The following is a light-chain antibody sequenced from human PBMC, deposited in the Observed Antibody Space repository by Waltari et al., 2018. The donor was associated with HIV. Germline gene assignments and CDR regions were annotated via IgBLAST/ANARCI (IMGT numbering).Light chain of an antibody. J-gene: IGLJ1*01. CDR3: CSYGGSLTPYV. Sequence: QSALTQPRSVSGSPGQSVSISCTGSHSNIGTFAYVSWYQQHPGKAPKLMSYDVNKRPSGVPDRFSGSKSGSTASLTISGLQAEDEADYYCCSYGGSLTPYVFGTGTEVTVL. V-gene: IGLV2-11*01. CDR2: DVN. CDR1: HSNIGTFAY.